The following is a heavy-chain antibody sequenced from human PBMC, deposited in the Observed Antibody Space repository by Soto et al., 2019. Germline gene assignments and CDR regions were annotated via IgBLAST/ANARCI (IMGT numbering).Heavy chain of an antibody. CDR3: ARGQWEAPSYYYYYYGMDV. CDR1: GYSVTGDY. J-gene: IGHJ6*02. D-gene: IGHD1-26*01. V-gene: IGHV1-2*04. Sequence: ASGRVACKASGYSVTGDYIHWVRHAPGQGLEWMGWINPNSGGTNYAQKFQGWVTMTRDTSISTAYMELSRLRSDDTAVYYCARGQWEAPSYYYYYYGMDVWGPGTTVT. CDR2: INPNSGGT.